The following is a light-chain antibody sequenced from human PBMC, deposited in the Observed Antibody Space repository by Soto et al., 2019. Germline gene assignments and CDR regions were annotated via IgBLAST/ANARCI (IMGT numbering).Light chain of an antibody. CDR2: GAS. CDR1: QSISSY. V-gene: IGKV1-39*01. CDR3: QQSYSTLWT. J-gene: IGKJ1*01. Sequence: DIKMSQSPSSLSASIGDRVTITCRASQSISSYLNWYQQKPGEAPNLLIFGASTLQSGVPSRFSGSGSGTDFTLTISSLQPEDFATYYCQQSYSTLWTFGQGTKVDIK.